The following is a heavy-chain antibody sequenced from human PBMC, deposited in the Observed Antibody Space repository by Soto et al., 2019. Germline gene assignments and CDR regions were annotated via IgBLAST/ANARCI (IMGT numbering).Heavy chain of an antibody. V-gene: IGHV4-30-4*01. D-gene: IGHD7-27*01. Sequence: QVQLQESGPGLVKPSQTLSLTCTVSAGSIRSGDYYWTWIRQPPGKGLEWIGYIDHSGSAYYNPDLQSRATISINTSNNQFSLKMTSVTAADTAVYYCAGELGTFYFDRWGQGTVVTVSS. CDR2: IDHSGSA. CDR1: AGSIRSGDYY. CDR3: AGELGTFYFDR. J-gene: IGHJ4*02.